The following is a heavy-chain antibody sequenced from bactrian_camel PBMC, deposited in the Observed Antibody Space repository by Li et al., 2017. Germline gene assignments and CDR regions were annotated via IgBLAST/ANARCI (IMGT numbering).Heavy chain of an antibody. CDR3: AADSVGPIGMLNPLPADFNY. CDR2: IYIGGDST. V-gene: IGHV3S40*01. Sequence: VQLVESGGESVQAGGSLRLTCETSGLPSHTLWMGWFRQAPGIEREGVAAIYIGGDSTYYADSVKGRFTISQDAAKNTVYLQMNSLKPEDTGMYYCAADSVGPIGMLNPLPADFNYWGQGTQVTVS. J-gene: IGHJ6*01. CDR1: GLPSHTLW. D-gene: IGHD3*01.